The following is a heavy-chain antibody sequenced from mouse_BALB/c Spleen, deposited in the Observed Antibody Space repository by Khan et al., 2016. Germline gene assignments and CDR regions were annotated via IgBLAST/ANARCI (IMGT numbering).Heavy chain of an antibody. V-gene: IGHV3-2*02. J-gene: IGHJ4*01. CDR3: ASTATAYYAMDY. CDR1: GYSITSDYA. Sequence: EVQLQESGPGLVKPSQSLSLTCSVTGYSITSDYAWNWIRQFPGNKLEWMGYIIYSGSTRYYPSLKIRISITRDTSKNQFFLQLNSVTTEDTATYYCASTATAYYAMDYWGQGTSVTVSS. CDR2: IIYSGST. D-gene: IGHD1-2*01.